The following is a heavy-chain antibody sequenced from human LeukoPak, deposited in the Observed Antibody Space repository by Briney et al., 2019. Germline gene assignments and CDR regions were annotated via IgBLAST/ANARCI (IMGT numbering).Heavy chain of an antibody. CDR1: GGSISSYY. V-gene: IGHV4-59*08. Sequence: SETLSLTCTVSGGSISSYYWTWIRQPPGKGLEWIGYIHYSGSTNYNPSLKNRVTISVDKSKNQFSLKLSSVTAADTAVYYCARLVLGATAYFDCWGQGTLVTASS. CDR2: IHYSGST. D-gene: IGHD1-26*01. CDR3: ARLVLGATAYFDC. J-gene: IGHJ4*02.